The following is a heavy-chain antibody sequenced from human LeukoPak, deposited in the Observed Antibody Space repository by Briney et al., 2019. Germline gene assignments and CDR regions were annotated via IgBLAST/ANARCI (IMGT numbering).Heavy chain of an antibody. D-gene: IGHD1-26*01. CDR3: ARDRDYSGSYYDY. J-gene: IGHJ4*02. CDR1: GFTFSTYW. CDR2: IKQGGSEK. V-gene: IGHV3-7*01. Sequence: PGGSLRLSCAASGFTFSTYWMSWVRQAPGKGLEWVANIKQGGSEKYYVDSVKGRFTISRDNAKNSVYLQMNSLRAEDTAVYYCARDRDYSGSYYDYWGQGTLVTVSS.